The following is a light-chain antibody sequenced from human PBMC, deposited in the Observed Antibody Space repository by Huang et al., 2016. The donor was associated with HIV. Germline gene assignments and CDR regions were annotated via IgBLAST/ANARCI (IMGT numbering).Light chain of an antibody. CDR2: AAS. V-gene: IGKV1-16*02. J-gene: IGKJ5*01. Sequence: DIQMTQSPSSLSASIGDRVTITCRASQGIRNLLAWIQPKPGKAPRSLIYAASSLRSGVPSNFSGSGSGTEFTLTINSLQPEDFATYYCQQYKSYPFTFGLGTRLEIK. CDR3: QQYKSYPFT. CDR1: QGIRNL.